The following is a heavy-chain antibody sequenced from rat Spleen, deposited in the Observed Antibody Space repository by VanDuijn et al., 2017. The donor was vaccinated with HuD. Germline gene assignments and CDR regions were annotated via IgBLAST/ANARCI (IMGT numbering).Heavy chain of an antibody. CDR1: GFSLTSYS. D-gene: IGHD1-1*01. J-gene: IGHJ2*01. CDR3: VRGNYYSVYLDY. CDR2: MWYDGDT. Sequence: QVQLKESGPGLVQPSETLSLTCTVSGFSLTSYSVSWVRQPSGKGTEWVAKMWYDGDTAYNSALKSRLSISRDTSTNKVCLKMNILQSEDTSTYYGVRGNYYSVYLDYWGQGVIVKVSS. V-gene: IGHV2-34*01.